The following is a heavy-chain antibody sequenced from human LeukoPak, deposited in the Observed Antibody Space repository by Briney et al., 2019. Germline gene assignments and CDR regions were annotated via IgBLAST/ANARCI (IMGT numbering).Heavy chain of an antibody. D-gene: IGHD2-15*01. CDR1: GGSISSYY. J-gene: IGHJ1*01. CDR3: ARAYHPGYCSGGSCGERAEYFQH. CDR2: IYYSGST. V-gene: IGHV4-59*01. Sequence: SETLSLTCTVSGGSISSYYWSWIRQPPGKGLEWIGYIYYSGSTNYNPSLKSRVTISVDTSKNQFSLKLSSVTAADTAVYYCARAYHPGYCSGGSCGERAEYFQHWGQGTLVTVSS.